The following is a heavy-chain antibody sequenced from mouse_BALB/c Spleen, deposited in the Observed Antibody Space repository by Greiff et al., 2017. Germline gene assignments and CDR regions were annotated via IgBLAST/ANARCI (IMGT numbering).Heavy chain of an antibody. D-gene: IGHD1-1*01. Sequence: EVKVVESGGGLVKPGGSLKLSCAASGFAFSSYDMSWVRQTPEKRLEWVAYISSGGGSTYYPDTVKGRFTISRDNAKNTLYLQMSSLKSEDTAMYYCARLYYGSSIYFDYWGQGTTLTVSS. V-gene: IGHV5-12-1*01. CDR2: ISSGGGST. J-gene: IGHJ2*01. CDR1: GFAFSSYD. CDR3: ARLYYGSSIYFDY.